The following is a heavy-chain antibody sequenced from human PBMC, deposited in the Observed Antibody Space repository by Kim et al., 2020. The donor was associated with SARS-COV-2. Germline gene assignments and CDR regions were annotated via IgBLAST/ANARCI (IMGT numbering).Heavy chain of an antibody. Sequence: SETLSLTCTVSGGSISSGGYYWSWIRQHPGKGLEWIGYIYYSGSTYYNPSLKSRVTTSVDTSKNQFSLKLSSVTAADTAVYYCARGLVVPAAIPGHWFDPWGQGTLVTVSS. CDR3: ARGLVVPAAIPGHWFDP. CDR2: IYYSGST. D-gene: IGHD2-2*02. CDR1: GGSISSGGYY. J-gene: IGHJ5*02. V-gene: IGHV4-31*03.